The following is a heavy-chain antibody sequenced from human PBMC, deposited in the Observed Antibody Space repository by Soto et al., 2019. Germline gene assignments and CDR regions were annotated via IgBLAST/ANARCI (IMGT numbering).Heavy chain of an antibody. CDR2: ISSSGSTI. D-gene: IGHD6-19*01. V-gene: IGHV3-48*01. J-gene: IGHJ5*01. CDR1: GFTFSSYS. Sequence: GGSLRLSCAASGFTFSSYSMNWVRQAPGKGLEWVSYISSSGSTIYYADSVKGRFTISRDNAKNSLYLQMNSLRAEDTAVYYCARAVAGTEWFDPWGQGTLVTVSS. CDR3: ARAVAGTEWFDP.